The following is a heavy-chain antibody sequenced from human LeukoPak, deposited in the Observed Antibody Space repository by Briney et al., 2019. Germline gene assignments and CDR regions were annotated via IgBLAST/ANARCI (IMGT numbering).Heavy chain of an antibody. CDR2: ISAYNGNT. V-gene: IGHV1-18*01. Sequence: ASVKVSCKASGYTFTSYGISWVRQAPGQGLEWMGWISAYNGNTNYAQKLQGRVTMTTDTSTSTAYMELRSLRSDDTAVYYCARDIVVVPAAISRYYYYYYGMDVWGQGTTVTVSS. CDR3: ARDIVVVPAAISRYYYYYYGMDV. CDR1: GYTFTSYG. J-gene: IGHJ6*02. D-gene: IGHD2-2*01.